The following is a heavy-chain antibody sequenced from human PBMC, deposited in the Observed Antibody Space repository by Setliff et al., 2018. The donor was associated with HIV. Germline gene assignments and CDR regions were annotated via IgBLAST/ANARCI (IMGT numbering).Heavy chain of an antibody. CDR2: IYYSGST. CDR3: ARGTNTITLRELYPLFDY. J-gene: IGHJ4*02. Sequence: SETLSLTCTVSGGSISSYYWSWIRQPPGKGLEWIGYIYYSGSTNYNPSLKSRVTISVDTSKNQFSLKLSSVTAADTAVYYCARGTNTITLRELYPLFDYWGQGTLVTVSS. CDR1: GGSISSYY. V-gene: IGHV4-59*01. D-gene: IGHD3-10*01.